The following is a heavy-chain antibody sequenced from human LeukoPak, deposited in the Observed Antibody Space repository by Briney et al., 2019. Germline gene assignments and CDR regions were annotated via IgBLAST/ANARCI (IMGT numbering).Heavy chain of an antibody. CDR3: ARSMYGEGRRIIDFDY. CDR2: TRNKVNSYTT. J-gene: IGHJ4*02. CDR1: GFTFSDHY. D-gene: IGHD4/OR15-4a*01. Sequence: PGGSLRLSCAASGFTFSDHYIDWVRQAPGKGLEWVARTRNKVNSYTTAYAASVTGRFTVSRDDSSNSVYLQMNSLKVEDTAVYYCARSMYGEGRRIIDFDYWGQGSLLTVSS. V-gene: IGHV3-72*01.